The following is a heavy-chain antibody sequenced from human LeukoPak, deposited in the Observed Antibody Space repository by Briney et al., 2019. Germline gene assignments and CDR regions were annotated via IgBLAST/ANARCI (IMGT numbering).Heavy chain of an antibody. Sequence: SETLSLTCTVSGGSISSGSYYWSWIRQPAGKGLEWIGRIYTSGSTNYNPSLKSRVTISVDTSKNQFSLKLRSVTAADTAVYYCARELGYCSSTSCYSYYYYYYMDVWGKGTTVTVSS. D-gene: IGHD2-2*02. CDR1: GGSISSGSYY. CDR3: ARELGYCSSTSCYSYYYYYYMDV. J-gene: IGHJ6*03. CDR2: IYTSGST. V-gene: IGHV4-61*02.